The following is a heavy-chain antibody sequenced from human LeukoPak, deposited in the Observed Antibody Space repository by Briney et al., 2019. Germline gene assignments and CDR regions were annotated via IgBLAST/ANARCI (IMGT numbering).Heavy chain of an antibody. V-gene: IGHV3-23*01. Sequence: GGSLRLSCAASGFTFSSYAMSWVRQAPGKGLEWVSAISGSGGSTYYADSVKGRFTISRDNSKNTLYLKMNSLRAEDTAVYYCATTSYYDSSGYLYYWGQGTLVTVSS. J-gene: IGHJ4*02. CDR1: GFTFSSYA. CDR2: ISGSGGST. D-gene: IGHD3-22*01. CDR3: ATTSYYDSSGYLYY.